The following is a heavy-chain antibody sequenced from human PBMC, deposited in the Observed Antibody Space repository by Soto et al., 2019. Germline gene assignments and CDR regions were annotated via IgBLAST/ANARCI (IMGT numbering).Heavy chain of an antibody. J-gene: IGHJ4*02. D-gene: IGHD1-7*01. V-gene: IGHV3-23*01. CDR2: SSATGAGT. CDR1: GFTFSSYG. Sequence: GSLRLSCAASGFTFSSYGMTWVRQAPGKGLEWVSFSSATGAGTYYADSVKGRFTISRDNSKNTLYLQMTSLRADDTAVYYCAKDRRAGGNYGFYSDFWCQGALVTVSS. CDR3: AKDRRAGGNYGFYSDF.